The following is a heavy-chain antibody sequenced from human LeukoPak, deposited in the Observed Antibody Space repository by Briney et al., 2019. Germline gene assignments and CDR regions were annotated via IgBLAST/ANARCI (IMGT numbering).Heavy chain of an antibody. Sequence: SETLSLTCTVSGGSISSGSYYWSWIRQPAGKGLEWIGRIYTSGSTNYNPSLKSRVTISVDTSKNQFSLKLSSVTAADTAVYYCARFTDGGWFDPWGQGTLVTVSS. J-gene: IGHJ5*02. CDR2: IYTSGST. V-gene: IGHV4-61*02. CDR3: ARFTDGGWFDP. D-gene: IGHD3-10*01. CDR1: GGSISSGSYY.